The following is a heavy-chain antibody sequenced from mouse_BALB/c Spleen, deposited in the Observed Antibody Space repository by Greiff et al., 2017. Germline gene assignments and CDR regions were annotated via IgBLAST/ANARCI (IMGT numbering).Heavy chain of an antibody. Sequence: DVKLVESGGGLVQPGGSMKLSCVASGFTFSNYWMNWVRQSPEKGLEWVAEIRLKSNNYATHYAGSVKGRFTISRDDSKSSVYLQMNNLRAEDTGIYYCTRSDGSSYGAMDYWGQGTSVTVSS. V-gene: IGHV6-6*02. CDR2: IRLKSNNYAT. CDR3: TRSDGSSYGAMDY. D-gene: IGHD1-1*01. CDR1: GFTFSNYW. J-gene: IGHJ4*01.